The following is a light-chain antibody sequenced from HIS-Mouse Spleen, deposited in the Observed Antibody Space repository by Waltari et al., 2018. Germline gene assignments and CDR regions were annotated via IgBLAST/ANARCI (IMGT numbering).Light chain of an antibody. J-gene: IGKJ1*01. Sequence: DIQITQSPSTLSASVGDRVTITCRASQSISSWLAWYQQKPGKAPKLLIYKASSLESGVPSRFSGSGSGTEFTLTISSLQPDDFATYYCQQYNRGFGQGTKVEIK. CDR1: QSISSW. CDR3: QQYNRG. CDR2: KAS. V-gene: IGKV1-5*03.